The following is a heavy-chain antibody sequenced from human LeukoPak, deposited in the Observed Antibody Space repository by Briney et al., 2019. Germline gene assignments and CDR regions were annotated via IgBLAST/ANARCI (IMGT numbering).Heavy chain of an antibody. CDR2: IYYSGST. V-gene: IGHV4-61*08. CDR3: AREEAAPRYYYMDV. CDR1: GGSISSGGYY. J-gene: IGHJ6*03. D-gene: IGHD6-6*01. Sequence: PSETLSLTCAVSGGSISSGGYYWSWIRQPPGKGLEWIGYIYYSGSTNYNPSLKSRVTISVDTSKNQFSLKLSSVTAADTAVYYCAREEAAPRYYYMDVWGKGTTVTVSS.